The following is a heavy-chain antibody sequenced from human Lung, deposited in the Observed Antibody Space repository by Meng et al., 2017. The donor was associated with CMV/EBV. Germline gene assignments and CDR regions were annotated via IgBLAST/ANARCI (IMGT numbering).Heavy chain of an antibody. J-gene: IGHJ4*02. Sequence: SVXVSCKASGYTFTGYYIHWVRQAPGQGLEWMGWIHPRRGNTNYAQQFQGRVTLTRDTSINTGYMELTRLTSDDTAVYYCARDNNWGPDYWGQGTLVTVSS. CDR2: IHPRRGNT. CDR1: GYTFTGYY. D-gene: IGHD7-27*01. CDR3: ARDNNWGPDY. V-gene: IGHV1-2*02.